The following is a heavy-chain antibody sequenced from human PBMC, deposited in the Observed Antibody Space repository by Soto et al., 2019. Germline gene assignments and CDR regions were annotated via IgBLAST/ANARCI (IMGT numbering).Heavy chain of an antibody. Sequence: QVQLQESGPGLVKPSETLSLTCAVSGGSISSSNWWSWVRQPPGKGLEWIGEIYHSGSTNYNPSLKSRVTISVDTSKNQFSLKLSSVTAADTAVYYCARDYMVRGVMRWFDPWGQGTLVTVSS. D-gene: IGHD3-10*01. CDR1: GGSISSSNW. J-gene: IGHJ5*02. CDR2: IYHSGST. V-gene: IGHV4-4*02. CDR3: ARDYMVRGVMRWFDP.